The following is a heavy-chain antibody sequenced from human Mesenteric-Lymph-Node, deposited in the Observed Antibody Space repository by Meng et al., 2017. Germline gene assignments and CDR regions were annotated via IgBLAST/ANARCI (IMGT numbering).Heavy chain of an antibody. V-gene: IGHV4-30-4*01. CDR2: IYYSGST. Sequence: QVQLQESGPGLVKPSQTPSLTCTVSGGSISSGDYYWSWIRQPPGKGLEWIGYIYYSGSTYYNPSLKSRVTISVDTSKNQFSLKLSSVTPEDTAVYYCARDSSSSAYSPFDYWGQGTLVTVSS. J-gene: IGHJ4*02. CDR3: ARDSSSSAYSPFDY. D-gene: IGHD3-22*01. CDR1: GGSISSGDYY.